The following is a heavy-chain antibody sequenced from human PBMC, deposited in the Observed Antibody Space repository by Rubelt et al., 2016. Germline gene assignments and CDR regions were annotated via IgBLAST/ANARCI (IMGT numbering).Heavy chain of an antibody. CDR2: ISGADGST. Sequence: GSGGGLVQPGGSLRLSCVPSEFTFSTYAMNWVRQAPGKGLEWVSSISGADGSTYYADSVKGRFTISRDNSENTLYLQMNSLRAEDTAVYYCARYYERDYFDYWGQGTLVTVSS. J-gene: IGHJ4*02. V-gene: IGHV3-23*01. D-gene: IGHD3-3*01. CDR1: EFTFSTYA. CDR3: ARYYERDYFDY.